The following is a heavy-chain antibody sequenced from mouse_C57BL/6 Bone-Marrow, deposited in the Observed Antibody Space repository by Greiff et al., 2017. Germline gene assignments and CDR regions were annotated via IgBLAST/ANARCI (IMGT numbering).Heavy chain of an antibody. V-gene: IGHV1-20*01. CDR1: GYSFTGYF. Sequence: VQLQQPGPELVKPGDSVKISCKASGYSFTGYFMNWVMQSHGKSLEWIGRINPYNGDTFYNQKFKGKATLTVDKSSSTAHMELRSLSSEDSAVYYCARSLLLRSTRRAMDYWGQGTSVTVSS. CDR3: ARSLLLRSTRRAMDY. J-gene: IGHJ4*01. CDR2: INPYNGDT. D-gene: IGHD1-1*01.